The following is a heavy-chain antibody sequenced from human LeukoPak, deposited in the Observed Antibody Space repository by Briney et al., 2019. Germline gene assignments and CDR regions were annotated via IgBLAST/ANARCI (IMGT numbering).Heavy chain of an antibody. V-gene: IGHV1-69*06. J-gene: IGHJ6*03. D-gene: IGHD5-12*01. Sequence: AASVKVSCKASGYTFSGFYIHWVRQAPGQGLEWMGWIIPIFGTANYAQKFQGRVTITADKSTSTAYMELSSLRSEDTAVYFCARSFGSGYDYYYYFMDVWGKGTTVTVS. CDR2: IIPIFGTA. CDR3: ARSFGSGYDYYYYFMDV. CDR1: GYTFSGFY.